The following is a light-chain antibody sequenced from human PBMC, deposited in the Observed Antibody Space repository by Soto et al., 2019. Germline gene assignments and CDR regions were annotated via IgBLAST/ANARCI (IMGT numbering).Light chain of an antibody. CDR3: HQRRSWPRT. CDR2: ESS. J-gene: IGKJ1*01. CDR1: QTVFSR. Sequence: EIVLTQSPATLSSCPGERATLSCRASQTVFSRLAWYQHKPGQAPRLLIYESSKRATGLPARFSGSGFGTDFTLTISSLEPEDFAVYYCHQRRSWPRTFGQGTKVDIK. V-gene: IGKV3-11*01.